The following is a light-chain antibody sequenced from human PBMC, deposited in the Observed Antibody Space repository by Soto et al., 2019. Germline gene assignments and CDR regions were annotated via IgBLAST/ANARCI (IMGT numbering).Light chain of an antibody. CDR2: GAS. CDR1: QSISSW. Sequence: DIQMTQSPSTLAAYLGDRVPITCRASQSISSWLAWYQQKPGKAPKLMIFGASTLQSGVPSRFRGSGSGTDVTLTISSLQPEDFEPYYCLHDYNYPYTFGQGTKVDIK. V-gene: IGKV1-5*01. J-gene: IGKJ2*01. CDR3: LHDYNYPYT.